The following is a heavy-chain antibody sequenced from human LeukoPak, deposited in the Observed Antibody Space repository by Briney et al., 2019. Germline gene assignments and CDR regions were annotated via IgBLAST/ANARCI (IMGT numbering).Heavy chain of an antibody. CDR3: ARAGSFLRYFYWLPTADTEYYFDY. V-gene: IGHV4-59*01. D-gene: IGHD3-9*01. CDR1: GGSISSYY. CDR2: IYYSGST. J-gene: IGHJ4*02. Sequence: PSETLSLTCTVSGGSISSYYWSWIRQPPGTGLELIGYIYYSGSTNYNPSLKRRVTISVDTSKNQFSLKLSSVTAADTAVYYCARAGSFLRYFYWLPTADTEYYFDYWGQGTLVTVSS.